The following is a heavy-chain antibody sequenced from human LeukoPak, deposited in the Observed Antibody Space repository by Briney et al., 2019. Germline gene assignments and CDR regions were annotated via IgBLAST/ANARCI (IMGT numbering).Heavy chain of an antibody. V-gene: IGHV1-2*02. CDR3: AMASNANDYGARGAFDI. D-gene: IGHD4-17*01. CDR1: GYTFTGYF. J-gene: IGHJ3*02. Sequence: ASVKVSCKASGYTFTGYFMHWVRQAPGQGLEWMGWINPNSGGTDYAQKFQGRVTMTRDRSISTAYMDLSRLTSDDTAVYYCAMASNANDYGARGAFDIWGQGTMVTVSS. CDR2: INPNSGGT.